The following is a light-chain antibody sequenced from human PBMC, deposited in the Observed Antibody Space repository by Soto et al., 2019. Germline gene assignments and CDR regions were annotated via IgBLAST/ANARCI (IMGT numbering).Light chain of an antibody. Sequence: EIVLTQSPGTLSLSPGERATLSCRASQGVSSGSLAWYQQKPGQAPRLLIYGASSRATGIPDRFSGSGSGTDFTLTISRLEPEDFAVYYCQQYGSSLLFTFGPGTKVDIK. CDR2: GAS. V-gene: IGKV3-20*01. J-gene: IGKJ3*01. CDR3: QQYGSSLLFT. CDR1: QGVSSGS.